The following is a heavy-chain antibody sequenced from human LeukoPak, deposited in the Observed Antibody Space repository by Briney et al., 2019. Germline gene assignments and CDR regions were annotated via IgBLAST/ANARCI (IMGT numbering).Heavy chain of an antibody. CDR2: TYPGDSDT. CDR3: ARGGYCSSTSCYTVRENYYYYGMDV. J-gene: IGHJ6*02. CDR1: GYSFTSYW. V-gene: IGHV5-51*01. D-gene: IGHD2-2*02. Sequence: GESLKISCKGSGYSFTSYWIGWVRQMPGKGLEWMGITYPGDSDTRYSPSFQGQVTISADKSISTAYLQWSSLKASDTAMYYCARGGYCSSTSCYTVRENYYYYGMDVWGQGTTVTVSS.